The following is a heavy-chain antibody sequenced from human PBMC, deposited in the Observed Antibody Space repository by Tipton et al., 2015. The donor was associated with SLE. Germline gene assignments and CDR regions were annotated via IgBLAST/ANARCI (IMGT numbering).Heavy chain of an antibody. D-gene: IGHD6-19*01. J-gene: IGHJ6*03. CDR3: ERSHSSGRDYYYYMDV. Sequence: TLSLTCTVSGGSVSSGFFYWSWIRQPAGKGLEWIGRINTSGTTNYNPSLKSRVTISLDTSKNQFSLRLSSVTAADTAVYYCERSHSSGRDYYYYMDVWGKGTTVTVS. CDR1: GGSVSSGFFY. V-gene: IGHV4-61*02. CDR2: INTSGTT.